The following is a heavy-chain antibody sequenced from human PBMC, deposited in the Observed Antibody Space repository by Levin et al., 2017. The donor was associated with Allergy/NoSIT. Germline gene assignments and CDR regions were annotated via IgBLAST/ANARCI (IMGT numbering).Heavy chain of an antibody. V-gene: IGHV4-34*01. CDR2: INHSGST. D-gene: IGHD3-3*01. CDR1: GGSFSGYY. Sequence: SETLSLTCAVYGGSFSGYYWSWIRQPPGKGLEWIGEINHSGSTNYNPSLKSRVTISVDTSKNQFSLKLSSVTAADTAVYYCARGQYYDFWSGYPKGYGMDVWGQGTTVTVSS. J-gene: IGHJ6*02. CDR3: ARGQYYDFWSGYPKGYGMDV.